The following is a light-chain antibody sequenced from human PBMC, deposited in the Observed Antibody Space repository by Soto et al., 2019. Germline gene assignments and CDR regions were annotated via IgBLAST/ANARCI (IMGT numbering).Light chain of an antibody. CDR2: DVS. CDR3: CSYAGSYSYV. V-gene: IGLV2-11*01. Sequence: QSALTQPRSVSGSPGQSVTISCTGTSSDVGGYNYVSWYQQHPGKAPKLMIYDVSKRPSGVPDRSSGYKSGNTASLTISGLQAEDEADYYCCSYAGSYSYVFGTGTKVTVL. CDR1: SSDVGGYNY. J-gene: IGLJ1*01.